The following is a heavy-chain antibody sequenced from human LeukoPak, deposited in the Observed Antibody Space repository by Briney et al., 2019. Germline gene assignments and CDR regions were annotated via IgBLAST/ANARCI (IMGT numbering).Heavy chain of an antibody. D-gene: IGHD5-12*01. CDR1: GGTFSSYA. V-gene: IGHV1-69*05. J-gene: IGHJ4*02. Sequence: GASVKVSCKASGGTFSSYAISWVRQAPGQGLEWMGGIIPIFGTANYAQKFQGRVTITTDESTSTAYMELSSLRSEDTAVYYCAIPGGGYSGYVLGFWGQGTLVTVSS. CDR2: IIPIFGTA. CDR3: AIPGGGYSGYVLGF.